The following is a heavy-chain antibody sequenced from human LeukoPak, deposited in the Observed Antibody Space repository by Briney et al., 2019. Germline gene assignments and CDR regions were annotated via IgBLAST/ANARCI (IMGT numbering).Heavy chain of an antibody. CDR2: IKPDGPEK. V-gene: IGHV3-7*01. J-gene: IGHJ4*02. Sequence: GGSLRLSCAASGFTFSNFWMNWVRQAPGKGLEWVANIKPDGPEKLYADSVRGRFTISRDNAKSSMYPQMNSLRVEDTAVYYCTGGFARDYWGQGTLVSVSS. CDR3: TGGFARDY. D-gene: IGHD3-16*01. CDR1: GFTFSNFW.